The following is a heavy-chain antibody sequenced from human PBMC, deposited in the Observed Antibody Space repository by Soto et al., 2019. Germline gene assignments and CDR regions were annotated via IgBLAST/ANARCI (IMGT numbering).Heavy chain of an antibody. Sequence: QIQLVQSGAEVREPGASVMVSCKASGYIFTSYGMSWVQQAPGQGLEWMGWITAYNGNTNYAQRVQGRITMTTDISTGTAYMELRSLTSDDTAVYYCARGGVGDTSGWFDPWGQGTLVTVSS. V-gene: IGHV1-18*01. CDR1: GYIFTSYG. D-gene: IGHD1-26*01. J-gene: IGHJ5*02. CDR3: ARGGVGDTSGWFDP. CDR2: ITAYNGNT.